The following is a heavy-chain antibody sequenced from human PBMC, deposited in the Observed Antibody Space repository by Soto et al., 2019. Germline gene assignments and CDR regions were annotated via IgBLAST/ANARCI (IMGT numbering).Heavy chain of an antibody. D-gene: IGHD3-3*01. J-gene: IGHJ4*02. CDR3: ARVDVLRFLERLI. CDR1: GYTFTNYG. Sequence: GASVKVSCKASGYTFTNYGISWVRQAPGQGLEWMGWISAYNGNTNYAQNLQGRVTMTTDTSTSTAYMELRSLRSDDAAVYYCARVDVLRFLERLIWGQGTLVTVSS. CDR2: ISAYNGNT. V-gene: IGHV1-18*04.